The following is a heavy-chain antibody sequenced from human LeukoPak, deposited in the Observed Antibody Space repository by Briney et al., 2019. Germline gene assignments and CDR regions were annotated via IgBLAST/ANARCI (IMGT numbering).Heavy chain of an antibody. J-gene: IGHJ4*02. CDR3: AREDGVALPDY. Sequence: ASVKVSCKASGYTFTGYYMHWVRQAPGQGLEWMGIINPSGVSPNYAQKFQGRVTMTRDTSISTAYMELIRLRSDDTAVYYCAREDGVALPDYWGQGTLVTVSS. D-gene: IGHD3-3*01. CDR2: INPSGVSP. V-gene: IGHV1-2*02. CDR1: GYTFTGYY.